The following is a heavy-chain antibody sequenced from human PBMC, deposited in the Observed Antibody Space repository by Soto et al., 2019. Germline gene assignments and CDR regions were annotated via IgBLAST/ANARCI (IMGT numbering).Heavy chain of an antibody. CDR2: ISYDGSNK. V-gene: IGHV3-30*18. CDR1: GFTFSSYG. D-gene: IGHD5-12*01. J-gene: IGHJ4*02. CDR3: AKVPLPLGGYPPGGFDY. Sequence: GGSLRLSCAASGFTFSSYGMHWVRQAPGKGLEWVAVISYDGSNKYYADSVKGRFTISRDNSKNTLYLQMNSLRAEDTAVYYCAKVPLPLGGYPPGGFDYWGQGTLVTVSS.